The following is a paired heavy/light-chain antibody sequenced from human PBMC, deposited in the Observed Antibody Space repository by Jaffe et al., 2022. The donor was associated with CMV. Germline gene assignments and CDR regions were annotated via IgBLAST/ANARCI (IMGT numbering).Light chain of an antibody. J-gene: IGKJ3*01. CDR1: QSIYSY. V-gene: IGKV1-39*01. CDR2: AAS. Sequence: DIQMTQSPSSLSASVGDRVTITCRASQSIYSYLNWYQQKPGEAPKLLIYAASSLQSGVPSRFSGSGSGTDFTLTISGLQPEDFATYYCQQSFRTFGFTFGPGTKVDIK. CDR3: QQSFRTFGFT.
Heavy chain of an antibody. CDR1: GFSLSDARMG. D-gene: IGHD3-22*01. CDR3: ARTWGIVYYFDSSGQLSSCFDN. V-gene: IGHV2-26*01. CDR2: ISSNDEK. Sequence: QVTLKESGPVLVKPTETLTLTCSVSGFSLSDARMGVSWIRQPPGKALEWLAHISSNDEKSYSTSLKSRLTISKDTSKSQVVLTVTNMDPMDTATYYCARTWGIVYYFDSSGQLSSCFDNWGQGTLVTVSS. J-gene: IGHJ4*02.